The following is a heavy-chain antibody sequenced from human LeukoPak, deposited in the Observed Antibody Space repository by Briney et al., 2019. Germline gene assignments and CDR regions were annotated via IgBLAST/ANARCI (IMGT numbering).Heavy chain of an antibody. V-gene: IGHV1-46*01. CDR1: GYTFTSYY. Sequence: ASVKVSCKASGYTFTSYYMHWVRQAPGQGLEWMGIINPSGGSTSYAQKFQGRVTMTRDTSTSTVYMELSSLRSEDTAVYYCARDLSLGIAVAGLDYWGQGTLVTVSS. D-gene: IGHD6-19*01. CDR3: ARDLSLGIAVAGLDY. J-gene: IGHJ4*02. CDR2: INPSGGST.